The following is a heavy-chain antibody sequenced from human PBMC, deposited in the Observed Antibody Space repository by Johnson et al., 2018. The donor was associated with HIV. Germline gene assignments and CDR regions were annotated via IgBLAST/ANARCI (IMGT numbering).Heavy chain of an antibody. CDR3: ARGANSGSYFGAFDI. Sequence: QVQLVESGGGVVQPGKSLTLSCVGSGLSFSNFGIHWVRQAPGKGPEWVAVISYDGSNKYYADSVKGRFTISRDNSKNTLYLQMNSLRAEDTAVYYCARGANSGSYFGAFDIWGQGTMVTVSS. J-gene: IGHJ3*02. V-gene: IGHV3-30*03. D-gene: IGHD1-26*01. CDR2: ISYDGSNK. CDR1: GLSFSNFG.